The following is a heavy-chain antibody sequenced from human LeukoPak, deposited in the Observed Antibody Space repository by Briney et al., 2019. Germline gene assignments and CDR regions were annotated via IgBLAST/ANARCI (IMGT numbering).Heavy chain of an antibody. Sequence: KPSETLSLTCTVSGGSISSSSYYWGWIRQPPGKGLEWIGEINHSGSTNYNPSLKSRVTISVDTSKNQFSLKLSSVTAADTAVYYCARGAVAEGFDYWGQGTLVTVSS. V-gene: IGHV4-39*07. J-gene: IGHJ4*02. D-gene: IGHD6-19*01. CDR2: INHSGST. CDR1: GGSISSSSYY. CDR3: ARGAVAEGFDY.